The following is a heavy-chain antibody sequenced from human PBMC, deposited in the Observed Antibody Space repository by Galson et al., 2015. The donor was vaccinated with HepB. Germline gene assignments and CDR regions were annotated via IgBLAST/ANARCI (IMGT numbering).Heavy chain of an antibody. J-gene: IGHJ5*02. Sequence: SLRLSCAGSGFISRHHAMAWIRQAPGKGLEWVSGINGRGSTRSYSDAVKGRFSISRDNSKDTVFLQMDNLRAEDTAVYYCVKEGSRFGGDWFDPWGQGALVTVS. V-gene: IGHV3-23*01. CDR2: INGRGSTR. CDR1: GFISRHHA. D-gene: IGHD3-16*01. CDR3: VKEGSRFGGDWFDP.